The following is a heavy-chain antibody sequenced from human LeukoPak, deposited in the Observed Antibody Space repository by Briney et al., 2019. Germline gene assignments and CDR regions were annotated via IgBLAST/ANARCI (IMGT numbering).Heavy chain of an antibody. CDR3: ARALKYDSESTNEYHEYFQH. CDR1: GFTVSSNS. J-gene: IGHJ1*01. CDR2: IYDGGST. Sequence: GGSLRLSCAASGFTVSSNSMSWVRQAPGRGLEWVSVIYDGGSTYHTDSVKGRFSISRDNSKNTVYLQMNSLRAEDTAVYYCARALKYDSESTNEYHEYFQHWGQGTLVTVSS. D-gene: IGHD2-8*01. V-gene: IGHV3-66*01.